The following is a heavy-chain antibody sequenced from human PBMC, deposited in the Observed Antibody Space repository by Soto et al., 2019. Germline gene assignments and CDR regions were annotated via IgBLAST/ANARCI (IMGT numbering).Heavy chain of an antibody. CDR2: ISGYNGDT. CDR1: GYSFTGYG. Sequence: QVQLVQSGAEVKKPGASVKVSCKTPGYSFTGYGISWVRQAPGQGLEWMGWISGYNGDTNYAQKLKGRVTMTTDTSTRTAYMALWSLRSDDTAVYYCARDRKFGDRDYWGQGTLVTVST. J-gene: IGHJ4*02. CDR3: ARDRKFGDRDY. V-gene: IGHV1-18*01. D-gene: IGHD3-10*01.